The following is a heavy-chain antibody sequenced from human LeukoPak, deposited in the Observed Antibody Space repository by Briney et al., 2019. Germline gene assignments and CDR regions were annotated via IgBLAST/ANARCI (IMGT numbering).Heavy chain of an antibody. J-gene: IGHJ3*02. Sequence: PSETLSLTCAVSGGSISSSNWWSWVRQPPGKGLEWIGEIYHSGSTYYNPSLKSRVTISVDRSKNQFSLKLSSVTAADTAVYYCARGRYYDSSAAFDIWGQGTMVTVSS. D-gene: IGHD3-22*01. CDR3: ARGRYYDSSAAFDI. CDR1: GGSISSSNW. CDR2: IYHSGST. V-gene: IGHV4-4*02.